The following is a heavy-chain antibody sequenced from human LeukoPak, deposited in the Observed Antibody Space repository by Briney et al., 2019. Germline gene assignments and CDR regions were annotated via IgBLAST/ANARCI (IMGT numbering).Heavy chain of an antibody. CDR1: GFTFSSYA. Sequence: GRSLRLSCAASGFTFSSYAMHWVRQAPGKGLEWVAVISYDGSNKYYADSVKGRFTISRDNSKNTLYLQMNSLRAEDTAVYYCARIPRGWELQVAWFDPWGQGTLVTVSS. V-gene: IGHV3-30-3*01. CDR3: ARIPRGWELQVAWFDP. D-gene: IGHD1-26*01. CDR2: ISYDGSNK. J-gene: IGHJ5*02.